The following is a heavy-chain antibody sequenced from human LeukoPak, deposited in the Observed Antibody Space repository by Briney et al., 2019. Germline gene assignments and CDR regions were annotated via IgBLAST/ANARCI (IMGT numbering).Heavy chain of an antibody. V-gene: IGHV4-59*01. CDR1: GGSISSYY. D-gene: IGHD3-22*01. CDR3: ARDRYYYDSSGYSGWYFDL. J-gene: IGHJ2*01. Sequence: PSETLSLTCTVSGGSISSYYWSWIRQPPGKGLEWIGYIYYSGSTNYDPSLKSRVTISVDTSKNQFSLKLSSVTAADTAVYYCARDRYYYDSSGYSGWYFDLWGRGTLVTVSS. CDR2: IYYSGST.